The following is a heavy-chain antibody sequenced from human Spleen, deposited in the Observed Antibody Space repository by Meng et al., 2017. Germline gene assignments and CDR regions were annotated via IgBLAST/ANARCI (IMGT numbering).Heavy chain of an antibody. CDR3: GGSSGYPIDY. J-gene: IGHJ4*02. D-gene: IGHD3-22*01. CDR1: GGSFSDYY. Sequence: QVHLQQVCVRLLKSSETLSLTCVVSGGSFSDYYWSWIRQPPGKGLEWIGEINHSGSTNYNPSLESRATISVDTSKNQFSLKLSSVTAADTAVYYCGGSSGYPIDYWGQGTLVTVSS. V-gene: IGHV4-34*01. CDR2: INHSGST.